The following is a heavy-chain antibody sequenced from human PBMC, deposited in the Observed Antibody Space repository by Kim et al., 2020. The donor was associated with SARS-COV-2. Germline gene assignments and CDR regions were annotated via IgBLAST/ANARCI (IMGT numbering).Heavy chain of an antibody. CDR3: ARETYCGAGSTCSSSYYFDS. CDR1: RGSIDIGDYY. V-gene: IGHV4-31*03. D-gene: IGHD2-21*01. CDR2: IHYNGST. Sequence: SETLSLTCSVSRGSIDIGDYYWTWIRQFPAKGLEWIGNIHYNGSTSYNPSLKSRVIMSRDTSKSQFSLNLYFVTAADTAVYYCARETYCGAGSTCSSSYYFDSWGQGTLVTVSS. J-gene: IGHJ4*02.